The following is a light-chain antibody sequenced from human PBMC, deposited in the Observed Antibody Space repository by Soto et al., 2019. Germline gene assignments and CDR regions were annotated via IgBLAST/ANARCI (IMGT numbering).Light chain of an antibody. V-gene: IGKV3-15*01. CDR1: QSIGRN. J-gene: IGKJ5*01. CDR3: LQYDGWPLT. Sequence: MTQSPASLSASVGDRVTISCRASQSIGRNLNWYQQKPGKAPTLLIYGASTRATGIPARFSGDGSGTEFTLTIDSLQSEDFVVYYCLQYDGWPLTFGQVTRLEIK. CDR2: GAS.